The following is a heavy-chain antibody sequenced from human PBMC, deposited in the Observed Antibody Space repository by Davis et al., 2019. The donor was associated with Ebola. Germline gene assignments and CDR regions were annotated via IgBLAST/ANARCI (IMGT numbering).Heavy chain of an antibody. Sequence: PGGSLRLSCAASGFTFSSYAMSWVRQAPGKGLEWVAVISYDGSNKYYADSVKGRFTISRDNSKNTLYLQMNSLRAEDTAVYYCAKDTLPNYDILTGYIADYFDYWGQGTLVTVSS. CDR2: ISYDGSNK. J-gene: IGHJ4*02. CDR3: AKDTLPNYDILTGYIADYFDY. D-gene: IGHD3-9*01. CDR1: GFTFSSYA. V-gene: IGHV3-30-3*01.